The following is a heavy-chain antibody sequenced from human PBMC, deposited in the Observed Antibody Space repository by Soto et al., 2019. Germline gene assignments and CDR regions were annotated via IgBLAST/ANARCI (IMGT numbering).Heavy chain of an antibody. Sequence: SETLSLTGSVPGGSISSSSYFWGWIRQAPGKGLEFIGSIDYMGTTSDTPSLKSRVTISVDTSKNHFSLKLSSATAADTAAYLCARLRLQLIPEYYIDF. V-gene: IGHV4-39*02. CDR1: GGSISSSSYF. D-gene: IGHD1-1*01. CDR2: IDYMGTT. CDR3: ARLRLQLIPEYYIDF. J-gene: IGHJ6*03.